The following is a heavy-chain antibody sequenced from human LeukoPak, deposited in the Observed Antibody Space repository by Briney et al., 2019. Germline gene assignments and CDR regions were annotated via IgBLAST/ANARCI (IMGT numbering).Heavy chain of an antibody. Sequence: ASVTVSRKASGYTFTSYGISWVRQAPGQGLEWMGWISAYNGNTNYAQKLQGRVTMTTDTSTSTAYMELRSLRSDDTAVYYCARERGIPYCGGDCWEPMDYWGQGTLVTVSS. CDR1: GYTFTSYG. CDR3: ARERGIPYCGGDCWEPMDY. D-gene: IGHD2-21*02. CDR2: ISAYNGNT. V-gene: IGHV1-18*01. J-gene: IGHJ4*02.